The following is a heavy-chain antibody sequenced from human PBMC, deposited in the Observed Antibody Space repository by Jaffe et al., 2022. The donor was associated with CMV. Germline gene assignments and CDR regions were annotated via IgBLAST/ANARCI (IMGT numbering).Heavy chain of an antibody. V-gene: IGHV3-23*04. CDR2: ITGTGSDT. Sequence: EVQLVESGGGLVQPGGSLRLSCAASGFTFSNYAMSWVRQAPGKGLEWVSTITGTGSDTFYADSVKGRFTISRDNSKNTLYLQMNSLRGEDTAIYYCAKAPAPRYYFPNWGQGTLVTVSS. CDR1: GFTFSNYA. CDR3: AKAPAPRYYFPN. J-gene: IGHJ4*02. D-gene: IGHD2-2*01.